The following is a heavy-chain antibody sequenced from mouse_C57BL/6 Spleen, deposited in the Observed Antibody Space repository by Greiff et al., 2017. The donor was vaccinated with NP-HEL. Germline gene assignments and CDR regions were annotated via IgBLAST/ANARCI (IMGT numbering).Heavy chain of an antibody. CDR1: GYAFTNYL. Sequence: QVQLKQSGAELVRPGTSVKVSCKASGYAFTNYLIEWVKQRPGQGLEWIGVINPGSGGTNYNEKFKGKATLTADHSSSTAYMQLSSLTSEDSAVYFCARDYYGSFSYFDVWGTGTTVTVSS. D-gene: IGHD1-1*01. CDR2: INPGSGGT. J-gene: IGHJ1*03. V-gene: IGHV1-54*01. CDR3: ARDYYGSFSYFDV.